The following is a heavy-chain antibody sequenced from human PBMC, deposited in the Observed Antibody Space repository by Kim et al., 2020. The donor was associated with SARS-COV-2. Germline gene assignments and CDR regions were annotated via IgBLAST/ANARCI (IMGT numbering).Heavy chain of an antibody. Sequence: SVKGRFTISRDNAKNSLYLKMNSLRAEDTAVYYCARESERFGELFNWFDPWGQGTLVTVSS. V-gene: IGHV3-21*01. J-gene: IGHJ5*02. CDR3: ARESERFGELFNWFDP. D-gene: IGHD3-10*01.